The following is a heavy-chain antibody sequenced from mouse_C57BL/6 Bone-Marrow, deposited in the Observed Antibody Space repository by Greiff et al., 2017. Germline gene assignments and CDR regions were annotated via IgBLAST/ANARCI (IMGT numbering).Heavy chain of an antibody. Sequence: VKLMESGAELVRPGASVTLSCKASGYTFTDYEMHWVKQTPVHGLEWIGAIDPETGGTAYNQKFKGKAILTADKSSSTAYMELRSLTSEDSAVYYCTRYSNYEVWFAYWGQGTLVTVSA. J-gene: IGHJ3*01. CDR3: TRYSNYEVWFAY. CDR1: GYTFTDYE. CDR2: IDPETGGT. V-gene: IGHV1-15*01. D-gene: IGHD2-5*01.